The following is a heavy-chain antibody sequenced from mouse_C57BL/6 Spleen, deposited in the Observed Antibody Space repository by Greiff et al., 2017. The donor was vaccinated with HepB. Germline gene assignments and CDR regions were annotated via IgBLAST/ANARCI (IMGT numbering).Heavy chain of an antibody. J-gene: IGHJ2*01. Sequence: EVQLQQSGAELVRPGASVKLSCTASGFNIKDDYMHWVKQRPEQGLEWIGWIDPENGDTEYASKFQGKATITADTSSNTAYLQLSSLTSEDTAVYYCTTCITTVVAKESYFDYWGQGTTLTVSS. V-gene: IGHV14-4*01. CDR3: TTCITTVVAKESYFDY. D-gene: IGHD1-1*01. CDR2: IDPENGDT. CDR1: GFNIKDDY.